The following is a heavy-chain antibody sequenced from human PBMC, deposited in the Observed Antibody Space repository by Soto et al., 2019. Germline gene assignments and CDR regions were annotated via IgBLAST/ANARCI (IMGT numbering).Heavy chain of an antibody. D-gene: IGHD6-19*01. V-gene: IGHV4-59*01. J-gene: IGHJ2*01. Sequence: ASLTLCLTCTVAGGSIISYGGSWIRQTPGKGLEWIGYIYYSGSTNYNPSLKSRVTISVDTSKNQFSLKLSSVTAADTAVYYCARDYSSGWYWYFDLWGRGTLVTVSS. CDR3: ARDYSSGWYWYFDL. CDR1: GGSIISYG. CDR2: IYYSGST.